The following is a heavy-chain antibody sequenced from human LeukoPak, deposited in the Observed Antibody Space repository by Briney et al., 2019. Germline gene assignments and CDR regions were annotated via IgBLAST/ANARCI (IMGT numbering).Heavy chain of an antibody. CDR3: ATSAFGYCSSTSCYAPDY. Sequence: SETLSLTCPVSRGSISSGDYYWSWIRQPPGKGLEWLGYIYYSGSTYYSPSLKSRVTISVDTSKNQFSLKLSSVTAADTAVYYCATSAFGYCSSTSCYAPDYWGQGTLVTVSS. V-gene: IGHV4-30-4*01. CDR1: RGSISSGDYY. J-gene: IGHJ4*02. D-gene: IGHD2-2*01. CDR2: IYYSGST.